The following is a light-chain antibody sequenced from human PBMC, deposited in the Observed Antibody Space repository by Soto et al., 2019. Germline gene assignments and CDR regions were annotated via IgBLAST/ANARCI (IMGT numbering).Light chain of an antibody. Sequence: DTQMTQSPSSLSASVGDRVTITCRASRGLSNFLAWYQQKPGKVPKHLIYAASTLQSGVPSRFSGSGSGTDFTLTINGLQSEDVATYYCQKYNTAPLTFGGGTKVEIK. CDR1: RGLSNF. J-gene: IGKJ4*01. V-gene: IGKV1-27*01. CDR2: AAS. CDR3: QKYNTAPLT.